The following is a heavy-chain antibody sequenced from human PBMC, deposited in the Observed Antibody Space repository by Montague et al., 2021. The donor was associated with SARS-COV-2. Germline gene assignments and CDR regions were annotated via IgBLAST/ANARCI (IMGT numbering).Heavy chain of an antibody. V-gene: IGHV4-39*02. Sequence: SETLSLTCIVSGESIDRDTYYWGWIRQSPGKGLEWIGSLSSSGSTYYNPSLRSRVTISMDTSKNHFSLKVNSVTATDTAVYYCARPGSVSSWFYFDGWGQGTLVSVSS. D-gene: IGHD6-13*01. CDR3: ARPGSVSSWFYFDG. J-gene: IGHJ4*02. CDR2: LSSSGST. CDR1: GESIDRDTYY.